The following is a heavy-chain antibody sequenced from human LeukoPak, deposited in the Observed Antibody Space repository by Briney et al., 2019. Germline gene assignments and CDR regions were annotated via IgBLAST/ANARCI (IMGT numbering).Heavy chain of an antibody. CDR1: GGSFNDYY. CDR2: INHSAST. V-gene: IGHV4-34*01. CDR3: ARADHSSGGLARFDP. Sequence: SETLSLTCAVYGGSFNDYYRSWIRQPPGKGLEWIGEINHSASTNYNPSLKSRVTMSVDTSKNQFSLKMTSVTAADTALYYCARADHSSGGLARFDPWGQGTLVTVSS. D-gene: IGHD3-22*01. J-gene: IGHJ5*02.